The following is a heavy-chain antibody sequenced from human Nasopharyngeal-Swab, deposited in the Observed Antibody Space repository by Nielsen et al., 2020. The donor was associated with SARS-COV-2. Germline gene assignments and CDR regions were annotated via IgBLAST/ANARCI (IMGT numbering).Heavy chain of an antibody. D-gene: IGHD3-10*01. CDR3: ARQTDYYGSGSPPGY. CDR1: GYSFTSYW. Sequence: KVSCKGSGYSFTSYWISWVRQMPGKGLEWMGRIDPSDSYTNYSPSFQGHVTISADKSISTAYLQWSSLKASDTAMYYCARQTDYYGSGSPPGYWGQGTLVTVSS. J-gene: IGHJ4*02. V-gene: IGHV5-10-1*01. CDR2: IDPSDSYT.